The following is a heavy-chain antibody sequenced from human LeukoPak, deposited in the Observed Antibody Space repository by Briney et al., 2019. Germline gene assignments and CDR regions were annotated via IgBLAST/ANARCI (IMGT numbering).Heavy chain of an antibody. CDR2: INPRGGST. V-gene: IGHV1-46*01. D-gene: IGHD3-9*01. CDR1: GYTFTSHF. Sequence: ASVKVSCKASGYTFTSHFMHWVRQAPGQGLEWMGIINPRGGSTSYTQKFQGRVTMTRDTSTSTVYMELSSLRSEDTAVYYCAREHFDWLSVSKINCFDPWGQGTLVTVSS. J-gene: IGHJ5*02. CDR3: AREHFDWLSVSKINCFDP.